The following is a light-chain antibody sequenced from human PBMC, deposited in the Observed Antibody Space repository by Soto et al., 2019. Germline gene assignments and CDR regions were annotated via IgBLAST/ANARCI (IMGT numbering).Light chain of an antibody. Sequence: DIPMTQSPSTLSGSVGDRVTITCRASQTISSWLAWYQQKPGKAPKLLIYKASTLKGGVPSRFSGSGSGTEFTLTISSLQPDDFATYYCQQYNSYWTFGQGTKVDI. CDR3: QQYNSYWT. J-gene: IGKJ1*01. CDR1: QTISSW. CDR2: KAS. V-gene: IGKV1-5*03.